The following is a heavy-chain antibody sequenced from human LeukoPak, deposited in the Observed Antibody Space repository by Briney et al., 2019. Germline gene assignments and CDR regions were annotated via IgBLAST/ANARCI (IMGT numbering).Heavy chain of an antibody. D-gene: IGHD4-11*01. CDR1: GFTFSNYW. V-gene: IGHV3-7*01. Sequence: PGGSLRLSCAASGFTFSNYWMSWVRQAPGKGLEWVANIKQDGSQKNYVDSVKGRFTISRDNSKNTLYLQMNSLRVEDTAVYYCARDGTVTAGPFDPWGRGTLVTVSS. J-gene: IGHJ5*02. CDR2: IKQDGSQK. CDR3: ARDGTVTAGPFDP.